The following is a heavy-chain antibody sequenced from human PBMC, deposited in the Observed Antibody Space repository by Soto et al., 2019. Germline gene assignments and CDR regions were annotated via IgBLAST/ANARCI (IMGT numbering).Heavy chain of an antibody. CDR2: ITARGDST. V-gene: IGHV3-23*01. CDR1: GFGFRNSA. CDR3: AALRYFDWLLGFDY. J-gene: IGHJ4*02. D-gene: IGHD3-9*01. Sequence: GGSLRLSCTASGFGFRNSAMSWVRQAPGKGLEWVSAITARGDSTYYADSVKGRFTISRDNSENTVYLQMNSLRAEDTAIYHCAALRYFDWLLGFDYWGQGTLVTVSS.